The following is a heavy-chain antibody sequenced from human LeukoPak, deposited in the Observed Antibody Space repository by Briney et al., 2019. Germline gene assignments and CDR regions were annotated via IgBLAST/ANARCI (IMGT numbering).Heavy chain of an antibody. J-gene: IGHJ6*03. CDR1: GYTFTSYY. Sequence: ASVKVSCKASGYTFTSYYMHWVRQAPGQGFEWMGIINPSGGSTSYAQKFQGRVTMTRDTSTSTVYMELSSLRSEDTAVYYCARDDPSSSSSWYPYYYYYYYMDVWGKGTTVTVSS. V-gene: IGHV1-46*01. CDR3: ARDDPSSSSSWYPYYYYYYYMDV. CDR2: INPSGGST. D-gene: IGHD6-13*01.